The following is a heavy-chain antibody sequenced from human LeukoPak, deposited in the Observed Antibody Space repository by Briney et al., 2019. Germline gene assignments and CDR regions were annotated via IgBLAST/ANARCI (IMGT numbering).Heavy chain of an antibody. CDR3: ARKTYCSGGRCYGENWFDP. CDR1: GGSISGYH. Sequence: SETLSLTCTVTGGSISGYHWNWIRQSPGKGLEWISNIFYTGNADYNPSLKSRVTISINTSKNEISLILRSVTAADTAVYYCARKTYCSGGRCYGENWFDPWGQGILVTVSS. CDR2: IFYTGNA. V-gene: IGHV4-59*08. D-gene: IGHD2-15*01. J-gene: IGHJ5*02.